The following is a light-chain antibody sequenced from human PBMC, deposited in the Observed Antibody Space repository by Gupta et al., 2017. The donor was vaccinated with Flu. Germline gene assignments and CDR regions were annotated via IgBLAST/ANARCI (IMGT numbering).Light chain of an antibody. CDR2: WAS. Sequence: DIVMTQSPDSLAVSLGGRAPINCKSSQSVLNRSNNKNYLAWYQQKPGQPLKLLIYWASTRESGVPDRFSGCGSGTDFTLTIISLQALAVSVYYCQQCYNPPTFGPGTKVDFK. V-gene: IGKV4-1*01. CDR1: QSVLNRSNNKNY. J-gene: IGKJ3*01. CDR3: QQCYNPPT.